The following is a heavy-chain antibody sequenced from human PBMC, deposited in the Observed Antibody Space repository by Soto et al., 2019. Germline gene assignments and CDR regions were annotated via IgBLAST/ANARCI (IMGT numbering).Heavy chain of an antibody. CDR1: GGTFSSYT. CDR3: ARGGADTAIDYFDY. V-gene: IGHV1-69*02. CDR2: IIPILGIA. Sequence: QVQLVQSGAEVKKPGSSVKVSCKASGGTFSSYTISWVRQAPGQGLEWMGRIIPILGIANYAQKFQGRVTITADKSTSTAYMELSSLRSEDTAVYYCARGGADTAIDYFDYWGQGTLVTVSS. J-gene: IGHJ4*02. D-gene: IGHD5-18*01.